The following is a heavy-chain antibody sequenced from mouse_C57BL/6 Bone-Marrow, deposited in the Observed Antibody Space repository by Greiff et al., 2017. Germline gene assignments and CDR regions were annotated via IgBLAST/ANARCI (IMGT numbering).Heavy chain of an antibody. J-gene: IGHJ1*03. CDR2: IHPNSGST. Sequence: VKLQQPGAELVKPGASVKLSCKASGYTFTSYWMHWVKQRPGQGLEWIGMIHPNSGSTNYNEKFKSKATLTVDKSSSTAYMQLSSLTSEDSAVYYCARVAYWYCDVWCTGTTVTVSS. V-gene: IGHV1-64*01. CDR1: GYTFTSYW. CDR3: ARVAYWYCDV.